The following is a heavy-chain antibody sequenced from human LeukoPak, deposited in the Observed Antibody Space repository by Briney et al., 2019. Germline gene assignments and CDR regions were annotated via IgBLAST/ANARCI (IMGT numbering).Heavy chain of an antibody. J-gene: IGHJ4*02. CDR1: GFTFSSYS. CDR3: ARVGYCSSTSCRGQK. V-gene: IGHV3-48*01. D-gene: IGHD2-2*01. CDR2: ISSSSSTI. Sequence: PGGSLRLSCAASGFTFSSYSMNWVRQAPGKGLEWVSYISSSSSTIYYADSVKGRFTISRDNAKNSPYLQMNSLRAEDTAVYYCARVGYCSSTSCRGQKWGQGTLVTVSS.